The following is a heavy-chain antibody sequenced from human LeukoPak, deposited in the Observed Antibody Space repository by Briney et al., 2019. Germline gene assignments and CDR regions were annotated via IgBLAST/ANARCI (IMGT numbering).Heavy chain of an antibody. CDR2: INPNSGDT. CDR3: ARDKSGNSGWYSYFDY. J-gene: IGHJ4*02. Sequence: ASVKVSCKASGYTFTTYDINWVRQATGQGLEWMGWINPNSGDTNYAQKFQGRVTMTRDTSISTAYMELSRLRSDDTAVYYCARDKSGNSGWYSYFDYWGQGTLVTVSS. D-gene: IGHD6-19*01. V-gene: IGHV1-2*02. CDR1: GYTFTTYD.